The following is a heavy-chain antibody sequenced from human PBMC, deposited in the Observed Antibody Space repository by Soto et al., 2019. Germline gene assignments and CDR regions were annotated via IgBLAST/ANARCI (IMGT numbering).Heavy chain of an antibody. J-gene: IGHJ4*02. V-gene: IGHV4-34*01. Sequence: SETLSLTCAVYGGSFSGYYWSWIRQPPGKGLEWIGEINHSGSTNYNPSLKSRVTISVDTSKNQFSLKLGSVTAADTAVYYCASMYYYDSSGPGVYWGQGTLVTVS. CDR1: GGSFSGYY. CDR2: INHSGST. D-gene: IGHD3-22*01. CDR3: ASMYYYDSSGPGVY.